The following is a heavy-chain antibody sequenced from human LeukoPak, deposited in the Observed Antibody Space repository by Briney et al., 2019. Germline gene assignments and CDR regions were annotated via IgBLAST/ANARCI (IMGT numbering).Heavy chain of an antibody. J-gene: IGHJ4*02. D-gene: IGHD1-1*01. CDR1: GFTFSSYA. Sequence: PGRSLRLSCAASGFTFSSYAMHWVRQAPGKGLEWVAVISYDGSNKYYADSVKGRFTISRDNSKNTLYLQMNSLRAEDTAVYYCARDRDRSTTGTTVYWGQGTLVTVSS. CDR2: ISYDGSNK. V-gene: IGHV3-30-3*01. CDR3: ARDRDRSTTGTTVY.